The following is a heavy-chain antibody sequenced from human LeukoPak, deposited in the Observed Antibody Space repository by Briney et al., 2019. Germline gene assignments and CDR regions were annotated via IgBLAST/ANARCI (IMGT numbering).Heavy chain of an antibody. CDR1: GGSISSSNYY. D-gene: IGHD5-24*01. CDR2: IYYSGST. Sequence: SETLSLTCSVSGGSISSSNYYWGWIRQPPGKGLEWIGCIYYSGSTYYNPSLKSRVTLSVDTSKNQFSLKLSSVTAADTAVYYCARAARRGGSRWLQLHFDYWGQGTLVTVSS. J-gene: IGHJ4*02. CDR3: ARAARRGGSRWLQLHFDY. V-gene: IGHV4-39*07.